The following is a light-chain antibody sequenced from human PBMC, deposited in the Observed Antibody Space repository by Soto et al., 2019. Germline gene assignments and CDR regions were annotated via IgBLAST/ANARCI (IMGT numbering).Light chain of an antibody. CDR3: CSYRSGSTLYV. CDR1: SSDVGGYNY. Sequence: QSALTQPASVSGSPGQSITISCTGTSSDVGGYNYVSWYQHHPGTAPKLIIYEVSLRPSGVSNRFSGSKSGNTASLTISGLHVEDDADYYCCSYRSGSTLYVFGTGTKLTVL. V-gene: IGLV2-14*01. J-gene: IGLJ1*01. CDR2: EVS.